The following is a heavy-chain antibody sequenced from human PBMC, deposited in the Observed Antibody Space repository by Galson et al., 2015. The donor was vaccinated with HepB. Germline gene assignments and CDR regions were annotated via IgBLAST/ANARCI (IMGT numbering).Heavy chain of an antibody. CDR3: AKPYCGGDCYSSWLGGTTPFDY. CDR1: GFILSSYA. J-gene: IGHJ4*02. Sequence: SLRHSCAASGFILSSYAMSRVPQAPGQGLGWVSAISGSGGSTYYADSVEGRFPISRDNSKNTLYLQMNSLRAEDTAVYYCAKPYCGGDCYSSWLGGTTPFDYWGQGTLVTVSS. D-gene: IGHD2-21*02. V-gene: IGHV3-23*01. CDR2: ISGSGGST.